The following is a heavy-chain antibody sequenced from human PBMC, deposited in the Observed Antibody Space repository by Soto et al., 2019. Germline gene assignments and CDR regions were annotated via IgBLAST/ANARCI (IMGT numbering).Heavy chain of an antibody. CDR3: ARASSSGWEYFQH. D-gene: IGHD6-19*01. J-gene: IGHJ1*01. Sequence: QVQLVESGGGVVQPGRSLRLSCAASGFTFSRYGMHWVRQAPGKGLEWVAVIWYDGSNKYYADSVKGRFTISRDNSKNSLYLQMNSLRAEDTAVYYCARASSSGWEYFQHWGQGTLVTVSS. CDR1: GFTFSRYG. CDR2: IWYDGSNK. V-gene: IGHV3-33*01.